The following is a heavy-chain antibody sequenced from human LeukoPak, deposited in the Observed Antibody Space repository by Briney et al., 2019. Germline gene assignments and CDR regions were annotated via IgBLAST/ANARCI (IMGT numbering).Heavy chain of an antibody. V-gene: IGHV4-59*01. Sequence: SETLSLTGTASGGSIISYYWSWIRQPPGKGLEWIGYIHYSGSTNYNPSLKSRVTILVDTSKNQFSLKLTSVAAADTAVYYCARSSGLATIVNWFDPWGQGTLVTVSS. CDR2: IHYSGST. CDR1: GGSIISYY. J-gene: IGHJ5*02. CDR3: ARSSGLATIVNWFDP. D-gene: IGHD5-24*01.